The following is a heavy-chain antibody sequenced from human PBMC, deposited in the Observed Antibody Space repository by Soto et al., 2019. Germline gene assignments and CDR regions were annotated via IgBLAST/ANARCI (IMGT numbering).Heavy chain of an antibody. J-gene: IGHJ3*02. CDR1: RFSTSVYW. D-gene: IGHD6-13*01. CDR3: ARGARQLGDAFDI. V-gene: IGHV3-7*04. Sequence: PGGSLRLSCAAPRFSTSVYWMSWVRQAPGKGVEWVATIIPDGTEKYYVDTVKGRFTIFRDNAKNSLSLLMNSLRAEDTAVYYCARGARQLGDAFDIWGQGTMVTVSS. CDR2: IIPDGTEK.